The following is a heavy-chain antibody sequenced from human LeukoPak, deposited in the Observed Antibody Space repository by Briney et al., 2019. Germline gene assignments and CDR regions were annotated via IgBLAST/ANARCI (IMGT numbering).Heavy chain of an antibody. V-gene: IGHV3-43*02. CDR2: ISAGGGST. CDR3: AQESGKFDY. J-gene: IGHJ4*02. CDR1: GLNFDDSA. Sequence: GGSLRLSCVASGLNFDDSAMHWVRQAPGKGLEWVSLISAGGGSTFSADSVKGRFSISRDNSKNSLYLQMNSLRSEDTAMYYCAQESGKFDYWGQGTLVAVSS.